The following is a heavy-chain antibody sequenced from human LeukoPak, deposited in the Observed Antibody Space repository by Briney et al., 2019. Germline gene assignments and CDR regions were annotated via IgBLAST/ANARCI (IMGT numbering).Heavy chain of an antibody. Sequence: GRSLRLSCAASGFTFSSFNMNWVRQAPGKGLEWVSSISSSSTYIYYADSVKGRFTISRDNAKTSLYLQMNSLSAEDTAVYYCAKAYLTGIDAFDIWGQGTMVTVSS. CDR3: AKAYLTGIDAFDI. CDR2: ISSSSTYI. D-gene: IGHD7-27*01. V-gene: IGHV3-21*01. J-gene: IGHJ3*02. CDR1: GFTFSSFN.